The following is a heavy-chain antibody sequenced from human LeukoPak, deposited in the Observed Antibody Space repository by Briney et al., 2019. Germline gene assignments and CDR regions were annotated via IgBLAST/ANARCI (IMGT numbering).Heavy chain of an antibody. CDR1: GFTLSGSA. CDR3: TRRSTDDRSGYYST. V-gene: IGHV3-73*01. Sequence: PGGSLRLSCAASGFTLSGSAMHWVRQASGKGLEWVGRIRSKANTYATAYAASVRGRFTISRDESKNTAYLQMDSLKTEDTAVYYCTRRSTDDRSGYYSTWGQGTLVTVSS. J-gene: IGHJ5*02. CDR2: IRSKANTYAT. D-gene: IGHD3-22*01.